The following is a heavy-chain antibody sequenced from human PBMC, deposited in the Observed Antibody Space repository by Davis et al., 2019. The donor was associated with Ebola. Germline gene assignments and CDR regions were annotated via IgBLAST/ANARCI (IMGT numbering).Heavy chain of an antibody. CDR1: GFTFSSYA. CDR3: ASTTGFYYYYGMDV. CDR2: ISYDGSNK. J-gene: IGHJ6*02. Sequence: GESLKTSCAASGFTFSSYAMHWVRQAPGKGLEWVAVISYDGSNKYYADSVKGRFTISRDNSKNTLYLQMNSLRAEDTAVYYCASTTGFYYYYGMDVWGQGTTVTVSS. D-gene: IGHD4-17*01. V-gene: IGHV3-30-3*01.